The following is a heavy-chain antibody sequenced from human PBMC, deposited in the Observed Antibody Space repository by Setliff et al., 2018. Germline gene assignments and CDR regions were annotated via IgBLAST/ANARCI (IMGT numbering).Heavy chain of an antibody. Sequence: ASVKVSCKASGYTFTSYDINWVRQATGQGLEWMGWMNPNSGNTGYAQKFQGRVTMTRNTSISTAYMELSSLRSEDTAVYYCASPSLELREDGLDYWGQGTLVTVSS. D-gene: IGHD1-7*01. CDR1: GYTFTSYD. CDR2: MNPNSGNT. CDR3: ASPSLELREDGLDY. J-gene: IGHJ4*02. V-gene: IGHV1-8*02.